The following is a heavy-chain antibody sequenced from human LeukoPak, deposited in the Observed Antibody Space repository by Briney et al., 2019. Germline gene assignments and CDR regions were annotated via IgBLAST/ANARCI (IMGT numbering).Heavy chain of an antibody. V-gene: IGHV1-46*01. Sequence: ASVKVSCTASGDTFTSDYMHWVRQAPGQGLEWMGIINPSGSSTNYAQKFQGRVTMTRDTSTNTVYMELSSLRSEDTAAYYCARDYRAGNSGWYYFDYWGQGTLVTVSS. CDR2: INPSGSST. D-gene: IGHD6-19*01. CDR3: ARDYRAGNSGWYYFDY. CDR1: GDTFTSDY. J-gene: IGHJ4*02.